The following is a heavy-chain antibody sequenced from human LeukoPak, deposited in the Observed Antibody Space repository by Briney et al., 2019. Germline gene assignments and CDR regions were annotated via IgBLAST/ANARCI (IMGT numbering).Heavy chain of an antibody. CDR2: INHSGST. V-gene: IGHV4-34*01. CDR3: ARGFGGTTRYYYYYMDV. J-gene: IGHJ6*03. Sequence: SETLSLTCAVYGGSFSGYYWSWLRQPPGKGLEWIGEINHSGSTNYNPSLKSRVTISVDTSKNQFSLKLSSVTAADTAVYFCARGFGGTTRYYYYYMDVWGKGTTVTVSS. D-gene: IGHD2-15*01. CDR1: GGSFSGYY.